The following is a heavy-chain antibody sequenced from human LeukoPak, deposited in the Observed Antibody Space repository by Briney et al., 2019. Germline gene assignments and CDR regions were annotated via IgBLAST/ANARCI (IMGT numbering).Heavy chain of an antibody. CDR1: GYTFTSYG. CDR2: IIPIFGTA. D-gene: IGHD3-22*01. V-gene: IGHV1-69*13. Sequence: SVKVSCKASGYTFTSYGISWVRQAPGQGLEWMGGIIPIFGTANYAQKFQGRVTITADESTSTAYMELSSLRSEDTAVYYCARALDSSGYSTPFDYWGQGTLVTVSS. CDR3: ARALDSSGYSTPFDY. J-gene: IGHJ4*02.